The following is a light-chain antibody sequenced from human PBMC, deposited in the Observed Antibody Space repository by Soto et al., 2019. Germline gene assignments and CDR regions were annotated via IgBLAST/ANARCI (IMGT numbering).Light chain of an antibody. CDR1: SSDVGSYDL. CDR2: EGS. CDR3: CSFAGSHVV. V-gene: IGLV2-23*01. J-gene: IGLJ2*01. Sequence: QSALTQPASVSGSPGQSITISCTGGSSDVGSYDLVSWYQQHPGKAPKVMIYEGSKRPSGVSSRFSGSKSGNTASLTISGLQAEDEADYYCCSFAGSHVVFGGGTKLTVL.